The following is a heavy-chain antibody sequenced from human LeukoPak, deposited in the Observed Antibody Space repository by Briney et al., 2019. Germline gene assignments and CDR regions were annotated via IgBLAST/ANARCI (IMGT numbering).Heavy chain of an antibody. CDR1: GGSFSGYY. Sequence: PSETLSLTCAVYGGSFSGYYWSWIRQPPGKGLEWIGEINHSGSTNYNPSRKSRVTISVDTSKNQFSLKLSSVTAADTAVYYCAISAVYGDYEYYYYYGMDVWGQGTTVTVSS. J-gene: IGHJ6*02. V-gene: IGHV4-34*01. D-gene: IGHD4-17*01. CDR2: INHSGST. CDR3: AISAVYGDYEYYYYYGMDV.